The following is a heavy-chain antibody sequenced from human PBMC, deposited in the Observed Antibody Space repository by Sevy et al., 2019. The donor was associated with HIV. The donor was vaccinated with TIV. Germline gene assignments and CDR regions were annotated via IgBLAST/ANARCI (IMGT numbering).Heavy chain of an antibody. J-gene: IGHJ3*02. D-gene: IGHD2-15*01. Sequence: GGSLRLSCAASEFTFSTYAMNWVRQAPGKGLEWVSDISGLGGSTDYADSVKGRFTISRDNSKNMMYLQMNSLRAEDTAIYYCAKVDCSGGTCDSGAFDIWGQGTMVTVSS. CDR2: ISGLGGST. CDR3: AKVDCSGGTCDSGAFDI. V-gene: IGHV3-23*01. CDR1: EFTFSTYA.